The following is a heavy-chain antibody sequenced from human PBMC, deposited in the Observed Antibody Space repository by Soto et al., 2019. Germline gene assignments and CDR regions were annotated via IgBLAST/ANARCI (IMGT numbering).Heavy chain of an antibody. CDR1: GFRFWTYA. Sequence: EVQLLESGGGVVQPGGSQRLSCAASGFRFWTYAMSWVRQAPRKGLEWVAGISGSGTATYYADSVRGRFTISRDNSKDTLSVQMNSLRAEDTAVYYCAKTRLYDNNAYHRDAFDVWGPGTVVTVSS. CDR2: ISGSGTAT. V-gene: IGHV3-23*01. CDR3: AKTRLYDNNAYHRDAFDV. J-gene: IGHJ3*01. D-gene: IGHD3-22*01.